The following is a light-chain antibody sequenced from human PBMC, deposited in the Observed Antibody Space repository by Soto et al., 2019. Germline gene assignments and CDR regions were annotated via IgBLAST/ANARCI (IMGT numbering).Light chain of an antibody. J-gene: IGKJ2*01. CDR3: QQCGVSPPYT. CDR1: QSISSSF. Sequence: EIVLTQSPGTLSLSPGERATLSCRASQSISSSFLAWYQQKPGQAPRLLIYGASSRAVGIPDRFSGSGSGTDFTLTISRLEPEDFAVYYCQQCGVSPPYTLGQGTKLEIK. V-gene: IGKV3-20*01. CDR2: GAS.